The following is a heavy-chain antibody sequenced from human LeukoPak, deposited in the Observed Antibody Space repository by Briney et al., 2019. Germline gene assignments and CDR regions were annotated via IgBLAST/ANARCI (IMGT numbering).Heavy chain of an antibody. CDR1: GYTFTSYG. V-gene: IGHV1-18*01. CDR3: AKHRGSGVAGTGGVES. J-gene: IGHJ4*02. CDR2: ISAYNGNT. D-gene: IGHD6-19*01. Sequence: ASVKVSCKASGYTFTSYGISWVRQAPGQGLEWMGWISAYNGNTNYAQKLQGRVTMTTDTSTSTAYMELRSLRSDDTAVYYCAKHRGSGVAGTGGVESWGQGTLVTVSS.